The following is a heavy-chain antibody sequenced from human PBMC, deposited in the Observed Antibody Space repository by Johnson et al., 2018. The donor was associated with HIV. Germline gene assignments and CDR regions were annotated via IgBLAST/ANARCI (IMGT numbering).Heavy chain of an antibody. CDR2: ISYDGSNK. CDR3: ARGYCSGGSCYSEYAFDI. CDR1: GFTFSSYA. Sequence: QVHLVESGGGVVQPGRSLRLSCAASGFTFSSYAMHWVRQAPGKGLEWVAVISYDGSNKYYADSVKGRFTISRDNSKNTLYLQMNSLRAEDTAVYYCARGYCSGGSCYSEYAFDIWGQGTMVTVSS. J-gene: IGHJ3*02. V-gene: IGHV3-30-3*01. D-gene: IGHD2-15*01.